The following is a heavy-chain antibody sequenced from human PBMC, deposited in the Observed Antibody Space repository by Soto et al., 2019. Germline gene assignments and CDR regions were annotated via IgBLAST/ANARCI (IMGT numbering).Heavy chain of an antibody. CDR1: GFTCDDYA. CDR3: AKDLYIHSSWPYFDY. CDR2: ISWNSGSI. Sequence: EVQLVESGGGLVQPGRSLRLSCAASGFTCDDYAMHWVRQAPGKGLEWVSGISWNSGSIGYADSVNGRFTISRDNAKNALYLQMNSLRAEDTALYYCAKDLYIHSSWPYFDYWGQGTLVTVSS. V-gene: IGHV3-9*01. J-gene: IGHJ4*02. D-gene: IGHD6-13*01.